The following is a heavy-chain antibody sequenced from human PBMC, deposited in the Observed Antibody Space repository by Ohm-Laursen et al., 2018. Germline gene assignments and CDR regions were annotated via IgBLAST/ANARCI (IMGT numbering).Heavy chain of an antibody. Sequence: SLRLSCAASGFTFRSYAMFGVRQAPGKGLEWVSGVSGSSERTYYADSVKGRFTISRDNSKNTLFLQMNSLRAEDTAVYYCAKDLRNYYDSTGYWGFDYWGQGTLVTVSS. CDR1: GFTFRSYA. CDR2: VSGSSERT. CDR3: AKDLRNYYDSTGYWGFDY. D-gene: IGHD3-22*01. J-gene: IGHJ4*02. V-gene: IGHV3-23*01.